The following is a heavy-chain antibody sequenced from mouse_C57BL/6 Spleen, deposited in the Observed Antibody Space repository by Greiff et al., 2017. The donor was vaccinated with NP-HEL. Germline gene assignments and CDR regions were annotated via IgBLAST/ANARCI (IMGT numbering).Heavy chain of an antibody. J-gene: IGHJ3*01. CDR1: GYAFSSSW. V-gene: IGHV1-82*01. Sequence: VQLQQSGPELVKPGASVKISCKASGYAFSSSWMNWVKQRPGKGLEWIGRIYPGDGDTNYNGKFKGKATLTADKSSSTAYMQLSSLTSEDSAVYFCASEGTTVVATEGPFAYWGQGTLVTVSA. CDR2: IYPGDGDT. CDR3: ASEGTTVVATEGPFAY. D-gene: IGHD1-1*01.